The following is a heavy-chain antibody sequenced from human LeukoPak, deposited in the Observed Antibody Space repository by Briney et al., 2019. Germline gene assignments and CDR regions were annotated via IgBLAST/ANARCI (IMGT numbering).Heavy chain of an antibody. CDR1: GFTFGDYG. CDR2: IRSKTYGGTT. Sequence: GGSLRLSCTASGFTFGDYGISWFRQAPGKGLEWVGLIRSKTYGGTTEYAASVKGRFIISRDDSKSIAYLQMNSLKTEDTAIYYCPRGTYAFDYWGQGTLVTVSS. D-gene: IGHD2-2*01. CDR3: PRGTYAFDY. J-gene: IGHJ4*02. V-gene: IGHV3-49*03.